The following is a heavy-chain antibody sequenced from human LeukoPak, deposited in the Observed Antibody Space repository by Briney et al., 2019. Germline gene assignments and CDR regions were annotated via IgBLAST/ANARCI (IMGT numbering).Heavy chain of an antibody. CDR1: AGSINSGGYF. Sequence: SETLSLTCPVSAGSINSGGYFWTWVRQHPGEGLEWIGYIWNSGNSYYNPSLSSRVIISADSSKSTFSLKLSSVTAADTAVYYCARYHCGSTYCPGVDFYGQGTLVTVSS. J-gene: IGHJ4*02. CDR2: IWNSGNS. V-gene: IGHV4-31*03. D-gene: IGHD2-2*01. CDR3: ARYHCGSTYCPGVDF.